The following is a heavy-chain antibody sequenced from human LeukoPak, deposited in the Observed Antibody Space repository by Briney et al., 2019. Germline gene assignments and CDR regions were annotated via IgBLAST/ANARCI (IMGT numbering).Heavy chain of an antibody. Sequence: ASVEVSCKASGYTFTSYYIHWVRQAPGQGLEWMGIINPSGGSTSYAQKFQGRVTMTRDTSTSTVYMELSSLRSEDTAVYYCAKTNRDGGVFDIWGQGTMVTVSS. J-gene: IGHJ3*02. CDR1: GYTFTSYY. CDR2: INPSGGST. CDR3: AKTNRDGGVFDI. V-gene: IGHV1-46*01. D-gene: IGHD1-14*01.